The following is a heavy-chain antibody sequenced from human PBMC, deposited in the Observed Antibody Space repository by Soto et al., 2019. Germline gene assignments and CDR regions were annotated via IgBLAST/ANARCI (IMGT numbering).Heavy chain of an antibody. CDR2: IYHTGIT. Sequence: QVQLQESGPGLVKPSGTLSLTCAVSGGSISTMDWWTWVSQPPGKGLQWIGEIYHTGITNYNPSLQSRVSISIDESRTSFSLNLDSVTAADTAVYYYAARRDAGPVWGQGTLVTVSS. CDR1: GGSISTMDW. J-gene: IGHJ4*02. D-gene: IGHD6-13*01. CDR3: AARRDAGPV. V-gene: IGHV4-4*02.